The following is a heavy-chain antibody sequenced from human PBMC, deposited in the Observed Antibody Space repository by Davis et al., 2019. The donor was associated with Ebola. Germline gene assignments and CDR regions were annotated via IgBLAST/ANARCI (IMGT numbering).Heavy chain of an antibody. J-gene: IGHJ3*02. D-gene: IGHD3-3*01. CDR3: AKDKNYDFWSGYPRDAFDI. CDR2: ISGSGGST. V-gene: IGHV3-23*01. CDR1: GFTISSYA. Sequence: GESLKISCAASGFTISSYAMSWVRQAPGKGLEWVSAISGSGGSTYYADSVKGRFTISRDNSKNTLYLQMNSLRAEDTAIYYCAKDKNYDFWSGYPRDAFDIWGQGTMVTVSS.